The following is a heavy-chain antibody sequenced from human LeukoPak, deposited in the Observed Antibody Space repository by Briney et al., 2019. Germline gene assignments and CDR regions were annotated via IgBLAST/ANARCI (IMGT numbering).Heavy chain of an antibody. CDR1: GYTFTNYA. CDR3: ARGTQSVTIFGVVMYNDNWFDP. J-gene: IGHJ5*02. V-gene: IGHV7-4-1*02. Sequence: GASVKVSCKASGYTFTNYAVNWVRQAPGQGLEWMGWINTNTGNPTYAQGFTGRLVFSLDTSVSTAYLQISSLKAEDTAVYYCARGTQSVTIFGVVMYNDNWFDPWGQGTLVTVSS. D-gene: IGHD3-3*01. CDR2: INTNTGNP.